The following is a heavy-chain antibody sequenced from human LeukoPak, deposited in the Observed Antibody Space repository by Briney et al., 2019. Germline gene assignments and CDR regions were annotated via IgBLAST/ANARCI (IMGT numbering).Heavy chain of an antibody. CDR2: INPNSGGT. Sequence: ASVKVSCKASGYTFTDYYMHWVRQAPGQGLEWMGRINPNSGGTNYAQKFQGRVTMTRDTSISTAYMELSRLTSDDTAVYYCARASPVRAGDYWGQGTLVTVSA. J-gene: IGHJ4*02. CDR3: ARASPVRAGDY. CDR1: GYTFTDYY. D-gene: IGHD6-19*01. V-gene: IGHV1-2*06.